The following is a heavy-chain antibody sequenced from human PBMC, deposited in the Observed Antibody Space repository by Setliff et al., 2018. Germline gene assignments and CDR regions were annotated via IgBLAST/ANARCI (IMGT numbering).Heavy chain of an antibody. CDR1: GGSISSSSYY. D-gene: IGHD3-16*01. J-gene: IGHJ5*02. V-gene: IGHV4-39*07. CDR2: INYSGST. Sequence: SETLSLTCAVSGGSISSSSYYWGWIRQPPGKGLEWIGNINYSGSTHYNPSLKSRVTISEDTSKSQSSLKLSSVTAADTAVYYCARGFTAQPAMLRGNWFDPWGRGTLVTVSS. CDR3: ARGFTAQPAMLRGNWFDP.